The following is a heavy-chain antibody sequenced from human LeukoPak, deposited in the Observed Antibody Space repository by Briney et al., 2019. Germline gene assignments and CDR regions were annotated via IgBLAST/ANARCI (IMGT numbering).Heavy chain of an antibody. D-gene: IGHD6-6*01. V-gene: IGHV1-69*05. CDR2: IIPIFGTA. CDR1: GGTFSSYA. Sequence: ASVKVSCKASGGTFSSYAISWVRQAPGQGLEWMGRIIPIFGTANYAQKFQGRVTITTDGSTSPAYMELSSLRSEDTAVYYCARDRDGELVLSAFDIWGQGTMVTVSS. J-gene: IGHJ3*02. CDR3: ARDRDGELVLSAFDI.